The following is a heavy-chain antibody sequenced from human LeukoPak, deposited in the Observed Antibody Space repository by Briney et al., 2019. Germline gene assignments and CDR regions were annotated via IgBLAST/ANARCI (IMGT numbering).Heavy chain of an antibody. CDR3: AGYHSYGLDY. Sequence: SETLSLTCAVYGGSFSGYYWSWIRQPPGKGLEWIGEINHSGSTNYNPSLKSRVTISVDTSKNQFSLKLSSVTAADTPVYYCAGYHSYGLDYWGQGTLVTVSS. V-gene: IGHV4-34*01. D-gene: IGHD5-18*01. CDR1: GGSFSGYY. CDR2: INHSGST. J-gene: IGHJ4*02.